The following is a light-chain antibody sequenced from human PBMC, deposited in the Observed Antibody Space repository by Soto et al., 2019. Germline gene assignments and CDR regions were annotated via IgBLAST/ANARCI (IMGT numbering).Light chain of an antibody. CDR1: QSISSY. CDR2: AAS. V-gene: IGKV1-39*01. CDR3: QQSYSTPHP. Sequence: DIQMTQSPSSLSASVGDRVTITCRASQSISSYLNWFQQKQGKAPKLLIYAASSLQSGVPSRFSGSGSGTDFTLTISSLQPEDFATYYCQQSYSTPHPFGQGTKLEIK. J-gene: IGKJ2*01.